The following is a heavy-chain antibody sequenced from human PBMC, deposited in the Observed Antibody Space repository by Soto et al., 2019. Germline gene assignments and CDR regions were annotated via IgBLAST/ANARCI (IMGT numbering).Heavy chain of an antibody. Sequence: GGSLRLSCAASGFTVSSNYMSWVRQAPRKGLEWVSVIYSGGSTYYADSVKGRFTSSRDNSKNTLYLQMNSLRAEDTAVYYCPRDPLNYYYDSSGYYYGMDVWGQGTTVTVSS. CDR2: IYSGGST. V-gene: IGHV3-53*01. CDR1: GFTVSSNY. J-gene: IGHJ6*02. D-gene: IGHD3-22*01. CDR3: PRDPLNYYYDSSGYYYGMDV.